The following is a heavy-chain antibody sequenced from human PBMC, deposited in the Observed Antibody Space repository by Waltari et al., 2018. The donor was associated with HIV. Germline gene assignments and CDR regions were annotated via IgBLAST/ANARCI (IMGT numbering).Heavy chain of an antibody. CDR2: LKQYGSA. J-gene: IGHJ6*02. V-gene: IGHV4-34*01. CDR1: GGSLSGSY. Sequence: QVQLQQWGAGLLRRSEPLSLTCAVYGGSLSGSYMTWVRRTPQRGLEWIGVLKQYGSATYNPPLRSRVAIALDTSKNQFSLKMTSVTAADTGVYYCARGQDAVLNGKYYYDGMDVWGQGTTVIVSS. CDR3: ARGQDAVLNGKYYYDGMDV. D-gene: IGHD3-10*01.